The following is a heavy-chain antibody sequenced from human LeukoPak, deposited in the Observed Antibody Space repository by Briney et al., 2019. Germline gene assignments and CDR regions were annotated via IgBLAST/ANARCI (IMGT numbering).Heavy chain of an antibody. CDR2: INPNSGGT. CDR1: GYTFTGYY. J-gene: IGHJ4*02. CDR3: ARDVQWLVLKSYFDY. Sequence: ASVKVSCKASGYTFTGYYMHWVRQAPGQGLEWMGWINPNSGGTNYAQKFQGRGTMTRDTSISTAYMELSRLRSDDTAVYYCARDVQWLVLKSYFDYWGQGTLVTVSS. D-gene: IGHD6-19*01. V-gene: IGHV1-2*02.